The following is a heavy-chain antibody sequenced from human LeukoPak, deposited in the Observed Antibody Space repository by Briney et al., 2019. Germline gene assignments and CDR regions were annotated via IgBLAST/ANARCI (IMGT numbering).Heavy chain of an antibody. J-gene: IGHJ4*02. CDR1: GGSISSYY. V-gene: IGHV4-59*08. Sequence: SETLSLTCTVSGGSISSYYWSWIRQPPGKGLEWIGYIYYNGSTNYNPSLKSRVTISVDTSKSQFSLKLSSVTAADTAVYYCARLIAAAGTLDWGQGTLVTVSS. CDR3: ARLIAAAGTLD. CDR2: IYYNGST. D-gene: IGHD6-13*01.